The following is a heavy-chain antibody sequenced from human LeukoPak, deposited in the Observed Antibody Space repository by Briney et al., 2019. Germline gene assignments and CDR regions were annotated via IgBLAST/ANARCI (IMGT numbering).Heavy chain of an antibody. J-gene: IGHJ4*02. CDR2: INPNSGGT. Sequence: VASVKVSCKASGYTFTGYYMHWVRQAPGQGLEWMGWINPNSGGTNYAQKFQGRVTMTRDMSISTAYMELSRLRSDDTAVYYCAREVRAARRQAAAGYWGQGTLVTVSS. V-gene: IGHV1-2*02. CDR1: GYTFTGYY. D-gene: IGHD6-6*01. CDR3: AREVRAARRQAAAGY.